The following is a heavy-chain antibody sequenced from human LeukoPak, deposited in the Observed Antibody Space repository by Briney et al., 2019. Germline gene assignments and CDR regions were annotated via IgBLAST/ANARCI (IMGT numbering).Heavy chain of an antibody. J-gene: IGHJ5*02. CDR1: GFTFSSYS. V-gene: IGHV3-21*01. CDR2: ISSSSSYI. CDR3: AKDWGLSDTASAFDP. D-gene: IGHD5-18*01. Sequence: GGSLRLSCAASGFTFSSYSMNWVRQAPGKGLEWVSSISSSSSYIYYADSVKGRFTISRDNSKNTLYLQMNSLRAEDTAVYYCAKDWGLSDTASAFDPWGQGTLVTVSS.